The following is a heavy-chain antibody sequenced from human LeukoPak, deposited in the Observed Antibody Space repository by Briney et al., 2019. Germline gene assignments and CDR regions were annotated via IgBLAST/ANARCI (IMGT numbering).Heavy chain of an antibody. CDR2: ISGSGGGT. V-gene: IGHV3-23*01. CDR3: AKDLGAAANPLDAFDI. J-gene: IGHJ3*02. CDR1: GFTFSSYS. D-gene: IGHD2-2*01. Sequence: GGSLRLSCAASGFTFSSYSMNWVRQAPGKGLEWVSSISGSGGGTYYADSVKGRFTISRDSSRNTLYLLMNSLRAADTAVYYCAKDLGAAANPLDAFDIWGQGTVVTVSS.